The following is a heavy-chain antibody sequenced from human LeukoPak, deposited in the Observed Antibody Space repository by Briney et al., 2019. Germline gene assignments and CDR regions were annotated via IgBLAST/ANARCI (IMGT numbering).Heavy chain of an antibody. D-gene: IGHD5-24*01. V-gene: IGHV1-8*01. CDR1: GYTFTSYD. CDR2: MNPNSGNT. CDR3: ARSDGYNLIPYSTPSRPPVDP. Sequence: ASVKASCKASGYTFTSYDINWVRQATGQGLEWMGWMNPNSGNTGYAQKFQGRVTMTRNTSISTAYMELSSLRSEDTAVYYCARSDGYNLIPYSTPSRPPVDPWGQGTLVTVSS. J-gene: IGHJ5*02.